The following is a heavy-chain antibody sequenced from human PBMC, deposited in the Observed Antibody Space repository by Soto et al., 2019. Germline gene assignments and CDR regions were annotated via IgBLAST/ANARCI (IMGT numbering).Heavy chain of an antibody. CDR3: ARRKERSGPHYFDY. CDR2: MNPSNGNT. V-gene: IGHV1-8*01. CDR1: GYTFTSHY. Sequence: GASVKVSCKASGYTFTSHYMHWVRQASGQGLEWMGWMNPSNGNTGYAQKFQGRVTMTRNTSISTVYMELSGLRPDDTAVYYCARRKERSGPHYFDYWGQGTRVTVSS. D-gene: IGHD6-25*01. J-gene: IGHJ4*02.